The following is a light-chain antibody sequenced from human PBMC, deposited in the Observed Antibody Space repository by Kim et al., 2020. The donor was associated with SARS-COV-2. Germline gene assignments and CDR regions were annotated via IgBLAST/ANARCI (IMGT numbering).Light chain of an antibody. CDR1: SGSIASNY. V-gene: IGLV6-57*01. J-gene: IGLJ3*02. CDR2: EDT. Sequence: ETVTISCIRSSGSIASNYVQWYRQRPGNSPTTVIYEDTQKPSGVPDRFSASIDRSSNSASLTISGLRTEDEADYYCQSYNSTSQVFGGGTKLTVL. CDR3: QSYNSTSQV.